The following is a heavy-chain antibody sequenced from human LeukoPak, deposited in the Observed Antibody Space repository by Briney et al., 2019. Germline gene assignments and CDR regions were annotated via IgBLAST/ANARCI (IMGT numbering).Heavy chain of an antibody. Sequence: ASVKVSCKASGYTFTGYYKHWVRQAPGQGLEWMGWINPNSGGTNYAQKFQGRVTMTRDTSISTAYMELSRLRSDDTAVYYCATTGFGEFRPHYYYYGMDVWGQGTTVTVSS. D-gene: IGHD3-10*01. V-gene: IGHV1-2*02. J-gene: IGHJ6*02. CDR3: ATTGFGEFRPHYYYYGMDV. CDR1: GYTFTGYY. CDR2: INPNSGGT.